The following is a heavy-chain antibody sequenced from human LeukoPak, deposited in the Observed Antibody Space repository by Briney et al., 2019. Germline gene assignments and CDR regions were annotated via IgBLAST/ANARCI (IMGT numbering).Heavy chain of an antibody. V-gene: IGHV3-30*03. CDR3: ATEADCSGTSCLALDR. D-gene: IGHD2-2*01. Sequence: GGSLRLSCADSGFTSRSSGMHWVRQAPGKGLEWVARISYDVIETNYADSVEGRFSISRDTSKNTVYLQMNSLRSEDTAVYYCATEADCSGTSCLALDRWGQGTLVIASS. CDR2: ISYDVIET. CDR1: GFTSRSSG. J-gene: IGHJ5*02.